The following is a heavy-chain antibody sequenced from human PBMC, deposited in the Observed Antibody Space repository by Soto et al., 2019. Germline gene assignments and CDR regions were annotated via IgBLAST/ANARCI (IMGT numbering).Heavy chain of an antibody. Sequence: PGGSLRLSCAASGFTFSNYGMHWVRQAPGKGLEWVAVISYDGSNKYYADSVKGRFTISRDNSKNTLYLQMNSLRAEDTAVYYCANSRYYSSGWYVYYYYGMDVWGQGTTVTVSS. CDR1: GFTFSNYG. CDR3: ANSRYYSSGWYVYYYYGMDV. D-gene: IGHD6-19*01. CDR2: ISYDGSNK. V-gene: IGHV3-30*18. J-gene: IGHJ6*02.